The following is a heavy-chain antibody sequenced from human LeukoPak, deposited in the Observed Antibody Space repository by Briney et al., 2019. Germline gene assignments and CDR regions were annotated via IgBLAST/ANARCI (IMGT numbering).Heavy chain of an antibody. V-gene: IGHV1-2*02. CDR3: ARGGYCSSTSCRNWFDP. CDR2: INPNSGGT. J-gene: IGHJ5*02. Sequence: ASVKVSCKASGGTFSNYAISWVRQAPGQGLEWMGWINPNSGGTNYAQKFQGRVTMTRDTSISTAYMELSRLRSDDTAVYYCARGGYCSSTSCRNWFDPWGQGTLVTVSS. D-gene: IGHD2-2*01. CDR1: GGTFSNYA.